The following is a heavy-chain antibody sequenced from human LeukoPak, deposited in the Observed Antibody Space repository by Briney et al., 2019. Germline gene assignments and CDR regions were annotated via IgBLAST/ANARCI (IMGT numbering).Heavy chain of an antibody. CDR2: ISWNSGSV. CDR3: AKGAGGGSGGFDY. CDR1: GFTFDDYA. J-gene: IGHJ4*02. V-gene: IGHV3-9*01. D-gene: IGHD2-15*01. Sequence: PGRSLRLSCAASGFTFDDYAMHWVRQAPGKGLEWVSGISWNSGSVGYADSVKGRFTISRDNAKNSLYLQMNSLRAEDTALYYCAKGAGGGSGGFDYWGQGTLVTVSS.